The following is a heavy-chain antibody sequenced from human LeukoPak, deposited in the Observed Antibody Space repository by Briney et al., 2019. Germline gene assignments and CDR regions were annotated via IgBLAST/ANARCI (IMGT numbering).Heavy chain of an antibody. CDR2: IYSGGST. V-gene: IGHV3-53*01. D-gene: IGHD6-13*01. J-gene: IGHJ4*02. Sequence: GGSLRLSCAASGFTVSSNYMSWVRQAPGKGLEWVSVIYSGGSTYYADSVKGRFTISRGNSKNTLYLQMNSLRAEDTAVYYCAGYIAAADYYFDYWGQGTLVTVSS. CDR1: GFTVSSNY. CDR3: AGYIAAADYYFDY.